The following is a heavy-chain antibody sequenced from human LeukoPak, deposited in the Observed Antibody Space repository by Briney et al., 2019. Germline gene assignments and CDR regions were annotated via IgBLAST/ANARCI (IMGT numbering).Heavy chain of an antibody. CDR2: INPNSGGT. J-gene: IGHJ5*02. CDR3: ARDSSGWDYWFDP. D-gene: IGHD6-19*01. Sequence: ASVKVSCKASGYTFTGYYMHWVLQAPGQGLEWMGWINPNSGGTNYAQKFQGRVTMTRDTSISTAYMELSRLRSDDTAVYYCARDSSGWDYWFDPWGQGTLVTVSS. CDR1: GYTFTGYY. V-gene: IGHV1-2*02.